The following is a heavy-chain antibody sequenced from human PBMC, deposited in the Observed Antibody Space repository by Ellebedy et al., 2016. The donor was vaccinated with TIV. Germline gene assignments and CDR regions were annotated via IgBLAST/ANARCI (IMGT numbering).Heavy chain of an antibody. CDR3: ARPTYYYDSSPGYFQH. J-gene: IGHJ1*01. V-gene: IGHV4-31*03. D-gene: IGHD3-22*01. CDR2: IYYSGST. CDR1: GGSISSGGYY. Sequence: SETLSLXXTVSGGSISSGGYYWSWIRQHPGKGLEWIGNIYYSGSTYYNPSLKSRVTISVDTSKKQFSLKLSSVTAADTAVYYCARPTYYYDSSPGYFQHWGQGTLVTVSS.